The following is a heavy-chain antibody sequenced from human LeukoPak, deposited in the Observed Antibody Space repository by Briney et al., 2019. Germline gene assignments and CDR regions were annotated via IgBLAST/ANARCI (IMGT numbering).Heavy chain of an antibody. J-gene: IGHJ6*04. V-gene: IGHV4-59*01. CDR2: IHYSGST. CDR3: ARRVHYDFWSGHGMDV. Sequence: SETLSLTCTVSGGSISSYYWSWIRQPPGKGLEWIGYIHYSGSTNYNPSLKSRVTISVDTSKNQFSLKLSSVTAADTAVYYCARRVHYDFWSGHGMDVWGKGTTVTVSS. CDR1: GGSISSYY. D-gene: IGHD3-3*01.